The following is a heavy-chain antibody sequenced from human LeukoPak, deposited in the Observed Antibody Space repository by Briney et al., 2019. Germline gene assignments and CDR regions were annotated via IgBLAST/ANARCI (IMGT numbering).Heavy chain of an antibody. Sequence: GGSLRLSCAASGFTFSGYWMSWVRQAPGKGLEWVANINQDGSIIHYVDSAKGRFTISRDNTKNSLYLQMNYLRAEDTALYYCATSDDSSGSDWGQGTLVTVSS. V-gene: IGHV3-7*01. CDR3: ATSDDSSGSD. CDR1: GFTFSGYW. CDR2: INQDGSII. D-gene: IGHD3-22*01. J-gene: IGHJ4*02.